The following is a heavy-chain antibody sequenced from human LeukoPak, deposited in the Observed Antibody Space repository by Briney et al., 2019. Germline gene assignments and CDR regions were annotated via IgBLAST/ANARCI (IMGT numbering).Heavy chain of an antibody. CDR3: ARERVYSSSWYDDY. CDR1: GFTFSSYW. CDR2: IKQDGSEK. Sequence: GGSLRLSCAASGFTFSSYWMSWVRQAPGKGLEWVANIKQDGSEKYYVDSVKGRFTISRDNAKNSLYLQMNSLRAEDTAVYYCARERVYSSSWYDDYWGQGTLVTVSS. J-gene: IGHJ4*02. D-gene: IGHD6-13*01. V-gene: IGHV3-7*01.